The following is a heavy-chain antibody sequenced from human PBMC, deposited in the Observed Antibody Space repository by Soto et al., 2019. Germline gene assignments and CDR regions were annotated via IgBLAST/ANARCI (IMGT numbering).Heavy chain of an antibody. J-gene: IGHJ3*02. Sequence: ASVKVSCKASGYTFTSYGISWVRQAPGQGLEWMGWISAYNGNTNYAQKLQGRVTMTTDTSTSTAYMELRSLRSDDTAVYYCARLMYSSGPFDAFDIWGQATMVTVSS. CDR3: ARLMYSSGPFDAFDI. CDR2: ISAYNGNT. V-gene: IGHV1-18*01. CDR1: GYTFTSYG. D-gene: IGHD6-19*01.